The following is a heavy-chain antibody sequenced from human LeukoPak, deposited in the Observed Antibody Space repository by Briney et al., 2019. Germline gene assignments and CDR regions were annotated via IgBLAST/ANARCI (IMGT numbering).Heavy chain of an antibody. CDR1: GGSVRS. CDR3: AGGPAWAGTAFDF. V-gene: IGHV4-4*09. Sequence: SETLSLTCSVSGGSVRSWSWIRQFAGKELHWIGYIYTSGSTDYNPSLKSRVTISVDRSRNLIFLNLRSVTAADTAVYYCAGGPAWAGTAFDFWGQGSRVTVSS. J-gene: IGHJ4*02. CDR2: IYTSGST. D-gene: IGHD6-19*01.